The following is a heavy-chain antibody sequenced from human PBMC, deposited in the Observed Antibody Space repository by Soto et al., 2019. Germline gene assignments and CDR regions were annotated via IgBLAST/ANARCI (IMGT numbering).Heavy chain of an antibody. D-gene: IGHD3-22*01. CDR3: AKGLFYDSSGYYSYLFDY. CDR1: GFTFSSYG. V-gene: IGHV3-30*18. CDR2: ISYDGSNK. Sequence: GGSLRLSCAASGFTFSSYGMHWVRQAPGKGLEWVAVISYDGSNKYYADSVKGRFTISRDNSKNTLYLQMNSLRAEDTAVYYCAKGLFYDSSGYYSYLFDYWGQGTLVTVSS. J-gene: IGHJ4*02.